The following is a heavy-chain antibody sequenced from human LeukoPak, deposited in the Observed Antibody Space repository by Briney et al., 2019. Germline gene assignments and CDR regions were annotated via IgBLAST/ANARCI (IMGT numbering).Heavy chain of an antibody. D-gene: IGHD3-10*01. CDR3: AGARVWFGTLDYFDY. CDR2: IIPIFGTA. Sequence: SVKVSCKASGGTFSSYAITWVRQAPGQGLEWMGGIIPIFGTANYAQKFQGRVTITADKSTNTAYMELTSLRSEDTAVYSCAGARVWFGTLDYFDYWGQGTLVTVSS. CDR1: GGTFSSYA. V-gene: IGHV1-69*06. J-gene: IGHJ4*02.